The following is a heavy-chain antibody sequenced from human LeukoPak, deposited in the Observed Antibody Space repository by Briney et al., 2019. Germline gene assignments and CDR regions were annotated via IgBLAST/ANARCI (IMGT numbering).Heavy chain of an antibody. CDR3: ARVSYDILTGYSQGWFDP. CDR2: SYPDDSDT. D-gene: IGHD3-9*01. Sequence: GESLQISCKGSGYSFTSYWIGWVRQLPGEGLEWMGISYPDDSDTTYSPSFQGQVTISVDKSISTAYRQGSSLKASDTAMYYCARVSYDILTGYSQGWFDPWGQGTLVTVSS. CDR1: GYSFTSYW. V-gene: IGHV5-51*01. J-gene: IGHJ5*02.